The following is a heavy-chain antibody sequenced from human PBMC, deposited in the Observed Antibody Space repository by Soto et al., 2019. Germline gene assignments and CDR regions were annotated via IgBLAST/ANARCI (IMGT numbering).Heavy chain of an antibody. CDR1: GFTFSDYY. CDR2: ISSSGSTI. CDR3: ASAQHIVVVIANNWFDP. J-gene: IGHJ5*02. D-gene: IGHD2-21*01. V-gene: IGHV3-11*01. Sequence: GGSLRLSCAASGFTFSDYYMSWIRQAPGKGLEWVSYISSSGSTIYYADSVKGRFTISRDNAKNSLYLQMNSLRAEDTAVYYCASAQHIVVVIANNWFDPWGQGTLVTVSS.